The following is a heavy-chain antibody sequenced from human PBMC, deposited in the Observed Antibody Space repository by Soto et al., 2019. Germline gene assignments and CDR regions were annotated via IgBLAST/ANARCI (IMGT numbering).Heavy chain of an antibody. D-gene: IGHD2-15*01. CDR1: GFTFSSYG. Sequence: XGSLRLSSAASGFTFSSYGMHWVRQAPGKGLEWVAVIWYDGSNKYYAGSVKGRFTISRDNSKNTLYLQMNSLRAEDTAVYYCARDISGGSYFDYWGQGTLVTVSS. CDR3: ARDISGGSYFDY. CDR2: IWYDGSNK. J-gene: IGHJ4*02. V-gene: IGHV3-33*01.